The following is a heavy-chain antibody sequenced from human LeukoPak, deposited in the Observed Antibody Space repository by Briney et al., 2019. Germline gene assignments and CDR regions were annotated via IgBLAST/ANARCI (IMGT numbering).Heavy chain of an antibody. Sequence: SETLSLTCTVSGGSISSGSYYWSWIRQPAGKGLEWIERIYTSGSTNYNPSLKSRVTISVDPSKNQFSLKLRSVTAPDPAVYFCARDHDGGNSYIDYWGQGTLVTVSS. D-gene: IGHD4-23*01. CDR1: GGSISSGSYY. J-gene: IGHJ4*02. V-gene: IGHV4-61*02. CDR2: IYTSGST. CDR3: ARDHDGGNSYIDY.